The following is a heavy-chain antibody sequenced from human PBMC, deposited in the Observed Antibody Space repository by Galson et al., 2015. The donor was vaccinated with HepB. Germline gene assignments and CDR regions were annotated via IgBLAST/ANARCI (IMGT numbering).Heavy chain of an antibody. Sequence: SVKVSRKASGYTFTSYGISWVRQAPGQGLEWMGWISAYNGNTNYAQKLQGRVTMTTDTSTSTAYMELRSLRSDDTAVYYCAREIRRAYWYSDLWGRGTLVTVSS. CDR1: GYTFTSYG. CDR3: AREIRRAYWYSDL. CDR2: ISAYNGNT. J-gene: IGHJ2*01. V-gene: IGHV1-18*01.